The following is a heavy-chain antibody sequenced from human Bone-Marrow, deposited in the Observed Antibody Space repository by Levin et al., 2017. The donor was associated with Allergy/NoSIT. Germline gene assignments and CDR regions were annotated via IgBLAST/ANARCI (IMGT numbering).Heavy chain of an antibody. J-gene: IGHJ5*02. CDR3: ARWSPGFDP. CDR2: IYFSGSP. Sequence: ESLKISCSVFGVSISSYYWSWIRQSPGKGLEWIAYIYFSGSPNYNPSLESRVTISGDTSKNQFSLKLSSVTAADTAMYYCARWSPGFDPWGQGTLVTVSS. CDR1: GVSISSYY. V-gene: IGHV4-59*08.